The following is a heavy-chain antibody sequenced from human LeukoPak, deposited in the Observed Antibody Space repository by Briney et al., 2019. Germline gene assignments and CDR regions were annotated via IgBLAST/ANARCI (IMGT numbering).Heavy chain of an antibody. D-gene: IGHD3-10*01. Sequence: PSETLSLTCTVSGYSISSGYYWGWIRQPPGKGLEWIGSIYHSGSTYYNPSLKSRVTISVDTSKNQFSLKLSSVTAADTAVYYCARISRGIDYWGQGTLVTVSS. CDR1: GYSISSGYY. CDR2: IYHSGST. J-gene: IGHJ4*02. V-gene: IGHV4-38-2*02. CDR3: ARISRGIDY.